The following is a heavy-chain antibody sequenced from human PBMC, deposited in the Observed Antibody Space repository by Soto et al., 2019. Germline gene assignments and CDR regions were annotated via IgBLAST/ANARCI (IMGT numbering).Heavy chain of an antibody. CDR3: ARARWSGHYFDY. Sequence: GSLRLSCQTSGFSFSSYAMHLVRQAPGKGLEWVSSISSSSSYIYYADSVKGRFTISRDNAKNSLYLQMNSLRAEDTAVYYCARARWSGHYFDYWGQGTLVTVSS. D-gene: IGHD3-3*01. V-gene: IGHV3-21*01. J-gene: IGHJ4*02. CDR2: ISSSSSYI. CDR1: GFSFSSYA.